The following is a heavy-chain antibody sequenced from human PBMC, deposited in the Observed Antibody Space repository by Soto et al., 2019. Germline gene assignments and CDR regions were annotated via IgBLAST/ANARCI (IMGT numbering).Heavy chain of an antibody. CDR3: ARSYCSSTSCYPVYYYYYYGMDV. Sequence: PSETLSLTCTVSGDAIYIGGYYWTWIRQHPGKGLEWIGYIYHTGKTYYNPSLESRVTMSVDTSKNQFSLKLASVTAADTAVYYCARSYCSSTSCYPVYYYYYYGMDVWGQGTTVTVSS. CDR2: IYHTGKT. CDR1: GDAIYIGGYY. D-gene: IGHD2-2*01. V-gene: IGHV4-31*03. J-gene: IGHJ6*02.